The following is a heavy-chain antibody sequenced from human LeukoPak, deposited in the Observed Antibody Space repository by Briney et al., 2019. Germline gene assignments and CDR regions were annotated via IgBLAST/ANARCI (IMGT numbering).Heavy chain of an antibody. CDR3: VRGSGSYDNFEY. CDR1: GFSFSSYW. D-gene: IGHD3-10*01. Sequence: PGGSLRLSCAASGFSFSSYWMHCVRQAPGKRLVWVSRINSHGSSTSYADSLKGRFIISRATAKNPFYLHMSTLTAEDTAVYYCVRGSGSYDNFEYWGQGTLVTVSS. CDR2: INSHGSST. V-gene: IGHV3-74*01. J-gene: IGHJ4*02.